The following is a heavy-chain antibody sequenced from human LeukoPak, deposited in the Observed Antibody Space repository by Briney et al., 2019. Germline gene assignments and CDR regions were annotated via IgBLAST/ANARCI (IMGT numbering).Heavy chain of an antibody. CDR2: ISYDGSNK. D-gene: IGHD3-10*01. J-gene: IGHJ4*02. Sequence: PGGSLRLSCAASGFTFSSYAMHWVRQAPGKGLEWVAVISYDGSNKYYADSVKGRFTISRDNSKNTLYLQMNSLRAEDTAVYYCAKDLSSVINGEYYFDYWGQGTLVTVSS. V-gene: IGHV3-30-3*01. CDR3: AKDLSSVINGEYYFDY. CDR1: GFTFSSYA.